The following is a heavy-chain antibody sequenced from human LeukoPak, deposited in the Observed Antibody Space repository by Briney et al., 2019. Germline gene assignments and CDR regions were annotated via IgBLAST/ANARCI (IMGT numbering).Heavy chain of an antibody. CDR1: GFTFSSYS. J-gene: IGHJ3*02. V-gene: IGHV3-21*01. Sequence: PGGSLRLSCAASGFTFSSYSMNWVRQAPGKGLEWVSSISSSSSYIYYADSVEGRFTISRDNAKNSLYLQMNSLRAEDTAVYYCARGPAGLFDIWGQGTMVTVSS. CDR3: ARGPAGLFDI. D-gene: IGHD2-2*01. CDR2: ISSSSSYI.